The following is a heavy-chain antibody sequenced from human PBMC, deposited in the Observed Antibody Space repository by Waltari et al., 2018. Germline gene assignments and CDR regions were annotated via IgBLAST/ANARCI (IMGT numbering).Heavy chain of an antibody. Sequence: QVQLVQSGAEVKKPGASVKVSCKASGYTFTGYYMHWVRQAPGQGLEWMGWINPNSGGTNNAQKFQGRVTRSRETSSSPASRERSRLGSDETAGNYCARGELLWFGAGRGTQFDPWGQGTLVTVSS. D-gene: IGHD3-10*01. J-gene: IGHJ5*02. V-gene: IGHV1-2*02. CDR2: INPNSGGT. CDR3: ARGELLWFGAGRGTQFDP. CDR1: GYTFTGYY.